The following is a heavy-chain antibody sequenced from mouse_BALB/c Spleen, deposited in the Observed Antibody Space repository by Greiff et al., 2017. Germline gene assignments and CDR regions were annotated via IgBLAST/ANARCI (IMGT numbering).Heavy chain of an antibody. CDR3: ARSSYYYGSPWFAD. J-gene: IGHJ3*01. D-gene: IGHD1-1*01. CDR2: ILPGSGST. Sequence: QVQLQQSGAELMKPGASVKISCKATGYTFSSYWIEWVKQRPGHGLEWIGEILPGSGSTNYNEKFKGKATFTADTSSNTAYMQLSSLTSEDSAVYYCARSSYYYGSPWFADWGQGTLVTVSA. V-gene: IGHV1-9*01. CDR1: GYTFSSYW.